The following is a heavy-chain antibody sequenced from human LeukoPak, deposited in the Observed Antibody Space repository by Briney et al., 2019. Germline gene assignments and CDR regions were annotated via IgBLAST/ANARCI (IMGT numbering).Heavy chain of an antibody. Sequence: SETLSLTCAVSGGSISSGGYYWSWIRQPPGKGLEWIGYIYYSGSTNYNPSLKSRVTISVDTSKNQFSLKLSSVTAADTAVYYCARLISGVYGDYGEDYHYGMDVWGQGTTVTVSS. D-gene: IGHD4-17*01. CDR2: IYYSGST. J-gene: IGHJ6*02. CDR3: ARLISGVYGDYGEDYHYGMDV. CDR1: GGSISSGGYY. V-gene: IGHV4-61*08.